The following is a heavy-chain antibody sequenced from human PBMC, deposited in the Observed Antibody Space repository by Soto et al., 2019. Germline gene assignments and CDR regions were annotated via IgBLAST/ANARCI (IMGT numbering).Heavy chain of an antibody. Sequence: PSETLSLTCAVYGGSFSGYYWSWIRQPPGKGLEWIGEINHSGSTNYNPSLKSRVTISVDTSKNQFSLKLSSVTAADTAVYYCARDSEYYDSSGYYYFDYWGQGALVTVSS. CDR3: ARDSEYYDSSGYYYFDY. CDR2: INHSGST. J-gene: IGHJ4*02. CDR1: GGSFSGYY. V-gene: IGHV4-34*01. D-gene: IGHD3-22*01.